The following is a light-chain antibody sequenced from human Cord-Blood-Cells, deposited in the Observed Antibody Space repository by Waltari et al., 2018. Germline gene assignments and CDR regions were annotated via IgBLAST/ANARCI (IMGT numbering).Light chain of an antibody. CDR2: AES. CDR3: RQRYSTPLT. Sequence: DIQMTRPPSSLSASVGDRVTITCRASQSSSSHLHWYQQKPGKAPKLLIYAESSLQSGVPTRFSGSGSGTDFTRSISSLQPEDVATYYCRQRYSTPLTFGGGTKVESK. CDR1: QSSSSH. V-gene: IGKV1-39*01. J-gene: IGKJ4*01.